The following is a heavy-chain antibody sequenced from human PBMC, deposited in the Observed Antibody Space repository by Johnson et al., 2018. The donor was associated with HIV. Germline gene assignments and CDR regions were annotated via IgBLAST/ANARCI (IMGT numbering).Heavy chain of an antibody. CDR2: IGTAGDA. CDR3: ARALARLDAFDI. Sequence: QLVESGGGLVQPGGSLRLSCAASGFTFSSYDMHWVRQTTGKGLEWVSAIGTAGDAYYPGSVKGRFTISRENAKNSLYLQMNSLRAGDTAVYYCARALARLDAFDIWGQGTMVTVSS. J-gene: IGHJ3*02. CDR1: GFTFSSYD. V-gene: IGHV3-13*01.